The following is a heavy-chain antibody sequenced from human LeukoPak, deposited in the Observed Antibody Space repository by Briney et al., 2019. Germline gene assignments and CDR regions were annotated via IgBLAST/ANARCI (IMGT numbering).Heavy chain of an antibody. CDR2: IYYSGSA. D-gene: IGHD6-13*01. CDR1: GGSLSSYY. J-gene: IGHJ4*02. CDR3: ARAPGIAAAGTHFDF. Sequence: SDTLSLTCTVSGGSLSSYYWSWIRQPPGKGLEWIGYIYYSGSAKYNPSLRSRVTISVDTSKNQFSLKLSSVTAGDTAVYYCARAPGIAAAGTHFDFWGQGTLVTVSS. V-gene: IGHV4-59*07.